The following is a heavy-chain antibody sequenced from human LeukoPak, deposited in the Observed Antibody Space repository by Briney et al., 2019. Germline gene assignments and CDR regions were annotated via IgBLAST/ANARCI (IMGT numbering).Heavy chain of an antibody. V-gene: IGHV3-33*08. J-gene: IGHJ5*02. CDR3: ARDGSGGAYAWFDP. D-gene: IGHD2-15*01. Sequence: QTGGSLRLSCAASGFTFSSYEMNWVRQAPGKGLEWVAVIWYDGSKTYYVGSVKGRFTISRDNSKNTVYLQMNSLRAEDTAMYYCARDGSGGAYAWFDPWGQGTLVTVSS. CDR2: IWYDGSKT. CDR1: GFTFSSYE.